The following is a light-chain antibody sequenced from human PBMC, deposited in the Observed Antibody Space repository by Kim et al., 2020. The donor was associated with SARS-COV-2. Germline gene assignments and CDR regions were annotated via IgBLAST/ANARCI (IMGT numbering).Light chain of an antibody. CDR1: SSNIGSNA. CDR3: AAWDDSLNGVV. CDR2: SDR. Sequence: LTQPPSASGTPGQRVTISCSGSSSNIGSNAVNWYQQLPGTAPKLLIYSDRQRPSGVPDRFSGSKSGTSASLAISGLQSEDEADYFCAAWDDSLNGVV. V-gene: IGLV1-44*01. J-gene: IGLJ2*01.